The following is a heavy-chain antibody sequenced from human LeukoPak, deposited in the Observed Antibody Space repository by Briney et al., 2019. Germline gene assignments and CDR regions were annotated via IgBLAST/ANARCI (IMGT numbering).Heavy chain of an antibody. J-gene: IGHJ4*02. CDR1: GGSISSYY. CDR2: IYYSGST. D-gene: IGHD6-13*01. Sequence: SETLSLTCAVSGGSISSYYWSWIRQPPGKGLEWIGYIYYSGSTNYNPSLKSRVTISVDTSKNQFSLKLSSVTAADTAVYYCARLGIAAAGPPVDYWGQGTLVTVSS. CDR3: ARLGIAAAGPPVDY. V-gene: IGHV4-59*08.